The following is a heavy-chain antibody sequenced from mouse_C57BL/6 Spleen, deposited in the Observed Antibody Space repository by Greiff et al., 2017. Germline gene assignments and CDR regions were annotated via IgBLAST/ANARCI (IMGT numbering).Heavy chain of an antibody. Sequence: VQLQQSGPELVKPGASVKISCKASGYAFSSSWMNWVKQRPGKGLEWIGRIYPGDGDTNYNGKFKGKATLTAAKSSSTAYMQLSSLTSEDSAVYFCARGVDYAMDYWGQGTSVTVSS. CDR2: IYPGDGDT. CDR1: GYAFSSSW. V-gene: IGHV1-82*01. CDR3: ARGVDYAMDY. J-gene: IGHJ4*01.